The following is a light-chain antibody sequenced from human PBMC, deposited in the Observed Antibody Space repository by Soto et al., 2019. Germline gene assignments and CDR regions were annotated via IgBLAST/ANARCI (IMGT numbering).Light chain of an antibody. CDR3: SSYTSSSPLV. V-gene: IGLV2-14*01. CDR2: DVS. Sequence: QSALTQPASVSGSPGQSITISCTGTSSDVGGYNYVSWYQQHPGKAPKLMIYDVSNRPSGVSNRFSGSKSGNTASLTISGLQAEDEADYYCSSYTSSSPLVFGGGTKVPS. J-gene: IGLJ2*01. CDR1: SSDVGGYNY.